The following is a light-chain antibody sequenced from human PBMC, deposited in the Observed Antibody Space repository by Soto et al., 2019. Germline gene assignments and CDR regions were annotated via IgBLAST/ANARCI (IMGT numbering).Light chain of an antibody. CDR3: QHYNDWPQT. Sequence: EIVMTQSPGTLSLSPGERATLSCRASQSVSTNLAWYQQIPGQAPRLLIYGASTRATGIPARFSGSGSGTEFTLAISSLQSKDFAVYYCQHYNDWPQTFGLGTKVEIK. J-gene: IGKJ1*01. CDR1: QSVSTN. V-gene: IGKV3-15*01. CDR2: GAS.